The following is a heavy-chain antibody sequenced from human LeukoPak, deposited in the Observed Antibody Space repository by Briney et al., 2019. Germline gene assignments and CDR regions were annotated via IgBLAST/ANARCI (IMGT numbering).Heavy chain of an antibody. CDR1: GGSISSSSYY. Sequence: SVTLSLTCTVSGGSISSSSYYWGWIRQPPGKGLEWIGSIYYSGSTYYNPSLKSRVTISVDTSKNQFSLKLSSVTAADTAVYYCARPVHTGPWVDTAMASYSTWGQGTLVTVSS. V-gene: IGHV4-39*01. CDR2: IYYSGST. J-gene: IGHJ5*02. D-gene: IGHD5-18*01. CDR3: ARPVHTGPWVDTAMASYST.